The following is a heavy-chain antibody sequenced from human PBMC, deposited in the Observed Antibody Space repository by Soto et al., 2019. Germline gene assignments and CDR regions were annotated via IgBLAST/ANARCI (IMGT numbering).Heavy chain of an antibody. J-gene: IGHJ6*02. CDR3: ARDQVLRYFDWSTSYCMDV. D-gene: IGHD3-9*01. Sequence: PGESLKISCKGSGYSFTSYWIGWVRQMPGKGLEWMGIIYPGDSDTRYSPSFQGQVTISADKPISTAYLQWSSLKASDTAMYYCARDQVLRYFDWSTSYCMDVGGQGTTVTVSS. CDR1: GYSFTSYW. V-gene: IGHV5-51*01. CDR2: IYPGDSDT.